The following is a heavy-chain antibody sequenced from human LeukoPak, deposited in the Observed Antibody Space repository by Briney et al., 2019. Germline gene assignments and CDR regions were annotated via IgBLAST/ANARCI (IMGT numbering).Heavy chain of an antibody. CDR1: GGSISSSSYY. D-gene: IGHD3-22*01. CDR3: AKDDSSGYWYAFDI. Sequence: PSGTLSLTCTVPGGSISSSSYYWGWIRQPPGKGLEWIGTIYYSGSTYYNPSLKSRITISVDTSKNQFSLKLSSVTAADTAVYYCAKDDSSGYWYAFDIWGQGTMVTVSS. CDR2: IYYSGST. J-gene: IGHJ3*02. V-gene: IGHV4-39*07.